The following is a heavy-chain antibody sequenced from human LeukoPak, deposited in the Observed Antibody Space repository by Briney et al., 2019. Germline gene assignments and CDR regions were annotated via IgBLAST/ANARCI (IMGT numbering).Heavy chain of an antibody. CDR3: ARDIAGAGTDWFDP. J-gene: IGHJ5*02. Sequence: PSQTLSLTCTVSGGSISSGSYYWCLIQQPAGKRLEWIGRIYTSGTTYYNPSLNRRVTIVVDTSKNHFPLQLSAVTAAHTAVYFCARDIAGAGTDWFDPWGQGTLVTVSS. V-gene: IGHV4-61*02. CDR1: GGSISSGSYY. CDR2: IYTSGTT. D-gene: IGHD6-19*01.